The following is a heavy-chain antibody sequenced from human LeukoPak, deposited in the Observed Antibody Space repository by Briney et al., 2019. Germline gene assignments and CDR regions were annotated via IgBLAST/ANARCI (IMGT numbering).Heavy chain of an antibody. CDR2: IYWSGRT. J-gene: IGHJ4*02. D-gene: IGHD5-24*01. V-gene: IGHV4-59*01. CDR3: ARGWLEQLFDS. CDR1: GGSIRSYY. Sequence: SETLSLICTVSGGSIRSYYWSWIRQPPGKGLEWIGYIYWSGRTYYNPSLKSRVTISVDTSKNEFSLKLNSVTAADTAVYYCARGWLEQLFDSWGQGTLVTVSS.